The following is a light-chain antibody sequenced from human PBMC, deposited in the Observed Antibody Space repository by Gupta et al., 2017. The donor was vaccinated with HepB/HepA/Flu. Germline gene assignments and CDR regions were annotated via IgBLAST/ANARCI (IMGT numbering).Light chain of an antibody. CDR2: RND. CDR3: EEWDDSLRGPNVI. CDR1: ISNIGTNF. Sequence: QPVLTQPPSASETPGQRVTISCSGNISNIGTNFVYWYQQLPGTAPKLVIYRNDQRPSGVPDRGSGSKSGTSASLAISGLRSEDEADYYCEEWDDSLRGPNVIFGGGTKLTVL. V-gene: IGLV1-47*01. J-gene: IGLJ2*01.